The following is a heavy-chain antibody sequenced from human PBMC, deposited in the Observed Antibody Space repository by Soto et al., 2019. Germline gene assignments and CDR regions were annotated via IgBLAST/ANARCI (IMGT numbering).Heavy chain of an antibody. CDR1: GFSLSTSGVG. V-gene: IGHV2-5*02. D-gene: IGHD2-15*01. Sequence: QITLKESGPTLVKPTQTLTLTCTFSGFSLSTSGVGVGWIRQPPGKALEWLALIYWDDDKRYSPSLTSRLNITKATSKNQVVLTMTNMDPVDTATYYCAHSPSNCSGGSCYFYNWFDPWGQGTLVTVSS. CDR2: IYWDDDK. CDR3: AHSPSNCSGGSCYFYNWFDP. J-gene: IGHJ5*02.